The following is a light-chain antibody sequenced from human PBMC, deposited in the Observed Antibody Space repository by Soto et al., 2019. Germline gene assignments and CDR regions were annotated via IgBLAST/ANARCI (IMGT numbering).Light chain of an antibody. J-gene: IGKJ1*01. CDR3: QMYNTAPQT. CDR1: QGMIDY. CDR2: AAS. Sequence: DIQMTQSPSSLSASVVDRVTITCRASQGMIDYVAWFQQKPGKAPKLLIYAASTLQSGVPSRFSGSGSGTDFTLTISSLQPEDVATYYCQMYNTAPQTFGQGTKVEIK. V-gene: IGKV1-27*01.